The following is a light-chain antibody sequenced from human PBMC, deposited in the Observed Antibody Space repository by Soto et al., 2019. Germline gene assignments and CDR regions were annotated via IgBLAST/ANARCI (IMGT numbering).Light chain of an antibody. J-gene: IGKJ2*01. Sequence: EIVMTQSPATLSVSPGERATLSCRASQSVSSNLAWYQQKPGQAPRLLIYGASTRATGIPARFSRSGSGTEFTLTISSLQSEDFAVYYCQQYNNWPPENTFGQGTKLEIK. CDR1: QSVSSN. CDR2: GAS. V-gene: IGKV3-15*01. CDR3: QQYNNWPPENT.